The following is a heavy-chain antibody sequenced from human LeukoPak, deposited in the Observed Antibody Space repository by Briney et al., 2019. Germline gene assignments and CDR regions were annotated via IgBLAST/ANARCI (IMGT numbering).Heavy chain of an antibody. CDR1: GGTFNRNA. D-gene: IGHD3-22*01. CDR3: MRDSYYYDTSGYPVSI. V-gene: IGHV1-69*13. J-gene: IGHJ4*02. Sequence: SVKVSCKASGGTFNRNAISWVRQAPGQGLEWMAGIFPIFGTPNYAQRFQGRVTITADESTSTVYMELSSLRSEDTAVYYCMRDSYYYDTSGYPVSIWGQGTLVTVSS. CDR2: IFPIFGTP.